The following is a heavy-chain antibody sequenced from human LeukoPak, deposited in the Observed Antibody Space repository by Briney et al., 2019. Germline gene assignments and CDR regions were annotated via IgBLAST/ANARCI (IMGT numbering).Heavy chain of an antibody. CDR1: GFTFSSYA. CDR2: ISGNGGRT. V-gene: IGHV3-23*01. J-gene: IGHJ5*02. CDR3: AKVAQMDTILGKFDN. Sequence: GGSLRLSCAASGFTFSSYAMSWVRQAQGTGLEWVSAISGNGGRTYYADSVKGRFTISRDNSRNTLFLQMNSLRAEDTAVYYCAKVAQMDTILGKFDNWGQGTLVTVSS. D-gene: IGHD5-24*01.